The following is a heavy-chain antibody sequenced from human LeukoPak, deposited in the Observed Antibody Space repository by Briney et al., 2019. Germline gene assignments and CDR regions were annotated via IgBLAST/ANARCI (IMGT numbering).Heavy chain of an antibody. D-gene: IGHD2-2*02. CDR2: INPNSGGT. V-gene: IGHV1-2*02. J-gene: IGHJ3*02. CDR3: ASEFATVVVSAVISAFDI. CDR1: GYTFTGYY. Sequence: ASVKVSCKASGYTFTGYYMHWVRQAPGQGLEWMGWINPNSGGTNYAQKFQGRVTMTRYTSIRTAYMELSRLRSDDTAVYYCASEFATVVVSAVISAFDIWGQGTMVTVSS.